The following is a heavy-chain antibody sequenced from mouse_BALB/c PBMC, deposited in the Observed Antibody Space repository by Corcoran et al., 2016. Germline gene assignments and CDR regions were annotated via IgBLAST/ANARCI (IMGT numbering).Heavy chain of an antibody. Sequence: EVQLQQSGAALVKSGASVKLSCTASGFNIKDTYMHWVKQRPEQGLEWIGRIDPANGNTKYDPKFQGKATITADTSSNTAYLQLSSLTSEDTAVYYCARGYRYDGMDYWGQGTSVTVSS. J-gene: IGHJ4*01. CDR1: GFNIKDTY. D-gene: IGHD2-14*01. CDR2: IDPANGNT. CDR3: ARGYRYDGMDY. V-gene: IGHV14-3*02.